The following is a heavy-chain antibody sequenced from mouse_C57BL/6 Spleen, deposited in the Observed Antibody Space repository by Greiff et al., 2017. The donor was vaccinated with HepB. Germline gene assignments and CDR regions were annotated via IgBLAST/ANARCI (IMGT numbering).Heavy chain of an antibody. CDR3: ARSYYYGGGYFDY. V-gene: IGHV1-64*01. CDR1: GYTFTSYW. D-gene: IGHD1-1*02. J-gene: IGHJ2*01. Sequence: QVQLQQPGAELVKPGASVKLSCKASGYTFTSYWMHWVKQRPGQGLEWIGMIHPNSGSTNYNEKFKSKATLTVDKSSSTAYMQLSSLTSEDSAVYYCARSYYYGGGYFDYWGQGTTLTVSS. CDR2: IHPNSGST.